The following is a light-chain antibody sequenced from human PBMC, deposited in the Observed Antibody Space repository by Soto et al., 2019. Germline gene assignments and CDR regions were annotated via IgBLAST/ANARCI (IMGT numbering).Light chain of an antibody. V-gene: IGLV1-40*01. CDR2: GNS. CDR1: SSNIGAGYD. Sequence: QSVLTQPPSVSGAPGQRVTISCTGSSSNIGAGYDVHWYQQLPGTAPKLLIYGNSNRPSGVPDRFSGSKSGTSASLAITGIQAKDEADYYCQSYDSSLSGVVFGGGTKLTVL. J-gene: IGLJ2*01. CDR3: QSYDSSLSGVV.